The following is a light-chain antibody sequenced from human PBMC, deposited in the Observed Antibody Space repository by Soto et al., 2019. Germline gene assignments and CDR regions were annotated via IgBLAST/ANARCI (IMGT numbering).Light chain of an antibody. CDR2: TTD. J-gene: IGLJ2*01. Sequence: QSVLTQSPSASGTPRQRVTISCSGANSNIGPNNVDWYQQLPGAAPRLLIYTTDQRPSGVPDRFSGSKSGTSASLVISDLQSEDEADYHCSAWDDDLNGPVFGGGTKVTVL. V-gene: IGLV1-44*01. CDR3: SAWDDDLNGPV. CDR1: NSNIGPNN.